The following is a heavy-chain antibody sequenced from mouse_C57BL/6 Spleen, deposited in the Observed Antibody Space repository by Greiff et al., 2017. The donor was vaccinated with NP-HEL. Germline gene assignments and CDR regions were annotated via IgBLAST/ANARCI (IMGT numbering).Heavy chain of an antibody. D-gene: IGHD1-1*01. V-gene: IGHV14-3*01. J-gene: IGHJ4*01. CDR1: GFNIKNTY. Sequence: EVQLQQSVAELVRPGASVKLSCTASGFNIKNTYMHWVKQRPEQGLEWIGRIDPANGNTKYAPKFQGKATITADTSSNTAYLQLSSLTSEDTAIYYCARKVDYYGSSYVGAMDYWGQGTSVTVSS. CDR3: ARKVDYYGSSYVGAMDY. CDR2: IDPANGNT.